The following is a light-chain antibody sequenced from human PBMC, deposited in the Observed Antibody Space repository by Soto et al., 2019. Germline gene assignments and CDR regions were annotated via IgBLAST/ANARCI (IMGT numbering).Light chain of an antibody. V-gene: IGKV1-5*01. CDR1: QSISKS. Sequence: DIQMTQSPSTLSASVGDRVSITCRASQSISKSLAWYQHKPGKAPKPLISDASSLESGVSSRFSGSGSGTEFTLTISSLQPDDFATYYCQQYNSYSRTFGQGTKVDIK. J-gene: IGKJ1*01. CDR2: DAS. CDR3: QQYNSYSRT.